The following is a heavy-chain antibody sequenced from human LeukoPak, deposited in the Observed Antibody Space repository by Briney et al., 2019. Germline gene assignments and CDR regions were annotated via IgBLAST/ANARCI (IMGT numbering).Heavy chain of an antibody. CDR3: AKDLWFGELWDEGPATEPFDP. CDR2: ISWNSGVI. CDR1: GFTFDDYA. Sequence: PGGSLRLSCAASGFTFDDYAMHWVRQAPGKGLEWVSGISWNSGVIGYADSVKGRFTISRDNSKNTLYLQMNSLRAEDTAVYYCAKDLWFGELWDEGPATEPFDPWGQGTLVTVSS. D-gene: IGHD3-10*01. J-gene: IGHJ5*02. V-gene: IGHV3-9*01.